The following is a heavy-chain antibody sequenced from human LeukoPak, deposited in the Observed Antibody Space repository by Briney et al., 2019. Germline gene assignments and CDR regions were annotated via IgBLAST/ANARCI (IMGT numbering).Heavy chain of an antibody. CDR2: IYSGGST. CDR3: ARGGSDFWSGYYYHFDY. CDR1: GFTVSSNY. J-gene: IGHJ4*02. D-gene: IGHD3-3*01. Sequence: PGGSLRLSCAASGFTVSSNYMSWVRQAPGKGLEWVSGIYSGGSTYYADPVKGRFTISRDNSKNTLYLQMNSLRAEDTAVYYCARGGSDFWSGYYYHFDYWGQGALVTVSS. V-gene: IGHV3-53*01.